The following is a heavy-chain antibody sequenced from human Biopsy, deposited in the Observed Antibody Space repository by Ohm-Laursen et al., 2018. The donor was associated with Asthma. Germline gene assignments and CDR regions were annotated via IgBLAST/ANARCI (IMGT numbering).Heavy chain of an antibody. D-gene: IGHD4-17*01. V-gene: IGHV4-31*03. CDR1: GGSINIGDYY. CDR3: ARTTYGDDGFDP. J-gene: IGHJ5*02. Sequence: SDTLSLTCTVSGGSINIGDYYWSWIRQHPVKGLEWIGYIYYSGSTYYNPSLKSRVSISLDTSKNQFSLSLTSVTAADTAVYHCARTTYGDDGFDPWGQGTLVTVSS. CDR2: IYYSGST.